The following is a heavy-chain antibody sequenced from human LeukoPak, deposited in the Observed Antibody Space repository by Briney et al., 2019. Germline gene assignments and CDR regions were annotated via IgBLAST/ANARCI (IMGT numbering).Heavy chain of an antibody. CDR1: GVSISSYY. D-gene: IGHD3-22*01. CDR3: ARSDETYYYDSSGSVHYFDY. CDR2: IYYSGST. Sequence: SETLSLTCTVSGVSISSYYWSWLRQPPGKGLEWIGYIYYSGSTNYNPSLKSRVTISVDTSKNQFSLKLSSVTAADTAVYYCARSDETYYYDSSGSVHYFDYWGQGTLVTVSS. J-gene: IGHJ4*02. V-gene: IGHV4-59*01.